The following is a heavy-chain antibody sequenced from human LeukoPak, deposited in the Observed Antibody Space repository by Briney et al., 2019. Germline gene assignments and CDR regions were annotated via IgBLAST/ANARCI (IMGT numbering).Heavy chain of an antibody. CDR2: FDPEDGET. CDR1: GYTLTELS. J-gene: IGHJ4*02. Sequence: VKVSCKVSGYTLTELSMHWVRQAPGKGLEWMGGFDPEDGETIYAQKFQGRVTITADKSTSTAYMELSSLRSEDTAVYYCARRYYYDSSGYYGDYWGQGTLVTVSS. V-gene: IGHV1-24*01. CDR3: ARRYYYDSSGYYGDY. D-gene: IGHD3-22*01.